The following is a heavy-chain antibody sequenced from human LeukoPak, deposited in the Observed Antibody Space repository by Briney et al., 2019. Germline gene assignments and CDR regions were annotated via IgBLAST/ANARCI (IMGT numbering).Heavy chain of an antibody. CDR3: ARVAARGYTVTKGFDY. V-gene: IGHV4-59*01. D-gene: IGHD4-11*01. CDR1: GATISNYY. CDR2: IYYSWST. J-gene: IGHJ4*02. Sequence: SETLSLTCTVSGATISNYYWSWIRQPPGKGLEWIGYIYYSWSTNYNPSLKSRVTITVDTSKNQFSLKLSSVTAADTAVYYCARVAARGYTVTKGFDYWGQGTLVTVSS.